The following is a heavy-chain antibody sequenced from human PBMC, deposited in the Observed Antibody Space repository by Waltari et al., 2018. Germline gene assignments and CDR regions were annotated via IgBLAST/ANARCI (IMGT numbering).Heavy chain of an antibody. D-gene: IGHD2-15*01. J-gene: IGHJ5*02. CDR1: GGTFSSYA. CDR2: IIPIFCTA. Sequence: QVQLVQSGAEVKKPGSSVKVSCKASGGTFSSYAISWVRQAPGQGLEWMGRIIPIFCTANYAQKFQGRVTITADKSTSTAYMELSSLRSEDTAVYYCARDQEDCSGGSCTQYNWFDPWGQGTLVTVSS. V-gene: IGHV1-69*08. CDR3: ARDQEDCSGGSCTQYNWFDP.